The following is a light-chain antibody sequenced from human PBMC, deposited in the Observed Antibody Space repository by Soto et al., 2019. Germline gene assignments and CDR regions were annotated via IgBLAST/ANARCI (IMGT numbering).Light chain of an antibody. V-gene: IGLV4-69*01. J-gene: IGLJ2*01. CDR3: QTWGTGAVV. Sequence: QPVLTQSPSASASLGASVKLTCTLSSGHSSYAIAWHQQQPEKGPRYLMRLNSDGSHSKGDGIPDRFSGSSSGAERYLTISSLQPEDEADYYGQTWGTGAVVFGGGTKLTVL. CDR2: LNSDGSH. CDR1: SGHSSYA.